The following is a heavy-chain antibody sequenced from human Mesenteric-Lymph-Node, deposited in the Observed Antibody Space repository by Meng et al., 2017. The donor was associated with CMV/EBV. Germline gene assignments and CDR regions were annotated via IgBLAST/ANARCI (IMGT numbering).Heavy chain of an antibody. CDR3: ARDMSMTGTPVGEVDY. J-gene: IGHJ4*02. CDR1: GYTFTSYG. V-gene: IGHV1-18*01. Sequence: ASVKVSCKASGYTFTSYGISWVRQAPGQGLEWMGWISAYNGNTNYAQKLQGRVTMTTDTSTSTAYMELRSLRSDDTAVYYCARDMSMTGTPVGEVDYWGQGTLVTVSA. D-gene: IGHD1-1*01. CDR2: ISAYNGNT.